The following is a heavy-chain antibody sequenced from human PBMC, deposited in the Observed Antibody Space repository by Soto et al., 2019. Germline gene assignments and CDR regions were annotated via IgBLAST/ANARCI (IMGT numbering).Heavy chain of an antibody. Sequence: SETLSLTCSVSGGSIISSIWWTWVRQSPGKGLEWIGEMFHSGTTNYNPSLKSRVTISVDKSKNQFSLKLTSVTAADTAVYYCARRGDGSPYFDYWGQGTLVTVSS. CDR2: MFHSGTT. CDR1: GGSIISSIW. D-gene: IGHD3-10*01. CDR3: ARRGDGSPYFDY. J-gene: IGHJ4*02. V-gene: IGHV4-4*02.